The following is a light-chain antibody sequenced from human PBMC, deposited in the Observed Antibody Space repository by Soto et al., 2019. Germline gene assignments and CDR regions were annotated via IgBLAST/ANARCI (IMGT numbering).Light chain of an antibody. CDR2: DVS. Sequence: QSALTQPASVSGSPGQSITISCTGTSSDVGGYDFVSWYQQHPGKAPKLMIYDVSERPSGVSNRFSGSKSANTASLTISGLQDEDEAYYYCSSYTTTSNQVFGGGTKVTVL. J-gene: IGLJ2*01. CDR3: SSYTTTSNQV. CDR1: SSDVGGYDF. V-gene: IGLV2-14*01.